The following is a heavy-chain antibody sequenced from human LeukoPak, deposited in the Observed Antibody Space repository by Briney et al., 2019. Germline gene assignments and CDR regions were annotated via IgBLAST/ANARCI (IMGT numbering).Heavy chain of an antibody. V-gene: IGHV3-21*01. CDR1: GFTFSSYS. J-gene: IGHJ6*04. D-gene: IGHD3-10*02. Sequence: GGSLRLSCAASGFTFSSYSMNWVRQAPGKGLEWVSSISSSSSYIYFADSVKGRFTISRDNAKNSLYLQMNSLRAEDTAVYYCAELGITMIGGVWGKGTTVTISS. CDR3: AELGITMIGGV. CDR2: ISSSSSYI.